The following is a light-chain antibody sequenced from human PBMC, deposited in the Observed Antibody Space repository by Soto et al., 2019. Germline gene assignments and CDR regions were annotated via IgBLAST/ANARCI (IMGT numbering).Light chain of an antibody. J-gene: IGLJ1*01. CDR2: EVS. Sequence: QSALTQPASVSGSLGQSITISCTGTSSDIGGYKYVSWYQQHPGKAPKLIIFEVSNRPSGVSDRFSGSNSGNTASLTISGLQAEDEADYYCQSYDSSLSYVFGTGTKVTVL. CDR1: SSDIGGYKY. CDR3: QSYDSSLSYV. V-gene: IGLV2-14*01.